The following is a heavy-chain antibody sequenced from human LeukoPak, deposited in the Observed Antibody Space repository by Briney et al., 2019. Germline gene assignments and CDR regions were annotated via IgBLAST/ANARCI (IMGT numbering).Heavy chain of an antibody. V-gene: IGHV3-9*01. CDR2: ISWNSGSI. D-gene: IGHD3-10*01. Sequence: GGSLKLSCAASGFTFDDYAMHWVRQAPGKGLEWVSGISWNSGSIGYADSVKGRFTISRDNAKNSLYLQMNSLRAEDTALYYCAKDRTYGSGSYPAFDIWGQGTMVTVSS. J-gene: IGHJ3*02. CDR1: GFTFDDYA. CDR3: AKDRTYGSGSYPAFDI.